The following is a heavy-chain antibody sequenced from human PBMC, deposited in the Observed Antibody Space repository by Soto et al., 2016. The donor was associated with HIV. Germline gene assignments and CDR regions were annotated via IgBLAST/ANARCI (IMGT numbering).Heavy chain of an antibody. CDR2: IDPNSGRT. D-gene: IGHD1-26*01. CDR1: GYAFTGDY. Sequence: QVQLVQSGAELRKPGASVKVSCKASGYAFTGDYMHWVRQAPGQGLEWMGWIDPNSGRTIYAQTFQGRVTMTRDTSISTAHMELSRLISDDTAVYYCARESGSYSHFDYWGQGTLVTVSS. V-gene: IGHV1-2*02. J-gene: IGHJ4*02. CDR3: ARESGSYSHFDY.